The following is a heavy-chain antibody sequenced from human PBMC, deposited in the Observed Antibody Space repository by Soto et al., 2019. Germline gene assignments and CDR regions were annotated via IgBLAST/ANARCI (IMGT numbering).Heavy chain of an antibody. V-gene: IGHV4-39*01. CDR2: VYYSGST. J-gene: IGHJ4*02. D-gene: IGHD5-18*01. CDR3: ARHTWIQLWLGDY. CDR1: GGSISSSSYY. Sequence: LSLTCTVSGGSISSSSYYWGWIRQPPGKGLEWIGSVYYSGSTYYNPSLKSRVTISVDTSKNQFSLKLSSVAAADTAVYYCARHTWIQLWLGDYWGQGTLVTVSS.